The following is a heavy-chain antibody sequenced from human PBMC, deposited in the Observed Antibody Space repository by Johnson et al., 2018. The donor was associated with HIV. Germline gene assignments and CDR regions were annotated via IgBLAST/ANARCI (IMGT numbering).Heavy chain of an antibody. Sequence: VQLVESGGGLVQSGGSLRLSCGASGFSVSNNYMNWVRQAPGKGLEWVSVLYSGGNTYYADSVKGRVTISRDNSKNTLYLQMNSLRGEDTAVYYCAKEGRGGAFDIWGQGTMVTVSS. CDR3: AKEGRGGAFDI. CDR2: LYSGGNT. V-gene: IGHV3-66*02. J-gene: IGHJ3*02. D-gene: IGHD2-15*01. CDR1: GFSVSNNY.